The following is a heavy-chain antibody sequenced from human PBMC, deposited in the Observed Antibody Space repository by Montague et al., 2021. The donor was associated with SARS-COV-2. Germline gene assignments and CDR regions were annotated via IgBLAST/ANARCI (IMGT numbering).Heavy chain of an antibody. CDR3: ARVAELDVFSVYYYGLDV. J-gene: IGHJ6*02. D-gene: IGHD5/OR15-5a*01. CDR1: GGSFSGYY. V-gene: IGHV4-34*01. Sequence: SETLSLTCAVYGGSFSGYYWSWIRQPPGKGLEWIGEINHMGSTNFSPSPNSRVSFSLDTSKNRFSLNWSSVTPADTAVYYCARVAELDVFSVYYYGLDVWGQGTTVTVSS. CDR2: INHMGST.